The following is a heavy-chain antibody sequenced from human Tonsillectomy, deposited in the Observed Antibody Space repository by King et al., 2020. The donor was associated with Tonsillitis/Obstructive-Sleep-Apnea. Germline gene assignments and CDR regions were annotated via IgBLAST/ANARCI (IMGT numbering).Heavy chain of an antibody. CDR2: INHSGST. J-gene: IGHJ4*02. CDR3: ARVKSEVFDY. CDR1: GGSFSGYY. V-gene: IGHV4-34*01. Sequence: VQLQQWGAGLLKPSETLSLTCAVYGGSFSGYYWSWIRQPPGKGLEWIGEINHSGSTNYNPSLKSRVTISVDTSKNQFSLKLSSVTAADTAVYYCARVKSEVFDYWGQGTLVTVSS.